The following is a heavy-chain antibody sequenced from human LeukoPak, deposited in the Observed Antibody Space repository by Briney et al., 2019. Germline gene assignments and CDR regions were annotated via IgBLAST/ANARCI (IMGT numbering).Heavy chain of an antibody. Sequence: PSETLSLTCTVSGGSISSYYWSWIRQPAGKGREWVGRIYISGSTNYNPSLKSRVTMSLDRFKNQFSLKLSSVTAADTAVYYCARDLYDSSGYTVNWFDPWGQGTLVTVSS. V-gene: IGHV4-4*07. CDR3: ARDLYDSSGYTVNWFDP. CDR2: IYISGST. J-gene: IGHJ5*02. CDR1: GGSISSYY. D-gene: IGHD3-22*01.